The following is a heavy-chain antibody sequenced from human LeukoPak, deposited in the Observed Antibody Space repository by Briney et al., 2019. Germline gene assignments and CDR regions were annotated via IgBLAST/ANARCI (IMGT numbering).Heavy chain of an antibody. J-gene: IGHJ6*04. D-gene: IGHD3-10*02. CDR3: AELGITMIGGV. CDR1: GFTFSSYE. Sequence: GGSLRLSCAAAGFTFSSYEMNWVRQAAGKWLEWVSYISSIVSTIDYANSVKGRFTICRDNAKNSLYLQMNSLRAEDTAVYYCAELGITMIGGVWGKGTTVPISS. V-gene: IGHV3-48*03. CDR2: ISSIVSTI.